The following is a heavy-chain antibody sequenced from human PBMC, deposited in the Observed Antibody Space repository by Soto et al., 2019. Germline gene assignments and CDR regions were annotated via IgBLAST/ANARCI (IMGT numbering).Heavy chain of an antibody. CDR3: ARSPAGVYCGGDCPLYFDY. J-gene: IGHJ4*02. D-gene: IGHD2-21*02. Sequence: SVKVSCKASGSTFSSYAISWVRQAPGQGLEWMGGIIPIFGTANYAQKFQGRVTITADESTSTAYMELSSLRSEDTAVYYCARSPAGVYCGGDCPLYFDYWGQGTLVTVSS. V-gene: IGHV1-69*13. CDR2: IIPIFGTA. CDR1: GSTFSSYA.